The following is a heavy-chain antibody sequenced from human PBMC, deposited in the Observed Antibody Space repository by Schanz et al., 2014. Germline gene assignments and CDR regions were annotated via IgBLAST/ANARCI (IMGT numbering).Heavy chain of an antibody. CDR2: ITYNGGTI. J-gene: IGHJ4*02. D-gene: IGHD1-1*01. CDR3: ARDRRNADLDY. CDR1: GITFSSHS. Sequence: EVHLVESGGDLVQPGGSLRLSCAASGITFSSHSFNWVRQAPGKGLEWISYITYNGGTIYYADSVKGRFTISRDNAKNSLYLEMNSLRAEDTALYYCARDRRNADLDYWGQGTLVTVSS. V-gene: IGHV3-48*01.